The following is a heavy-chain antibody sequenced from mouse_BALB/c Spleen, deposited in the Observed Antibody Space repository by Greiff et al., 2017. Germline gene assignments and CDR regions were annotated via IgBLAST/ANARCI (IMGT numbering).Heavy chain of an antibody. Sequence: EVMLVESGGGLVKLGGSLKLSCAASGFTFSSYYMSWVRQTPEKRLELVAAINSNGGSTYYPDTVKGRFTISRDNAKNTLYLQMSSLKSEDTALYYCARLGSSYQCAYWGQGTLVTVSA. CDR1: GFTFSSYY. CDR2: INSNGGST. CDR3: ARLGSSYQCAY. J-gene: IGHJ3*01. D-gene: IGHD1-1*01. V-gene: IGHV5-6-2*01.